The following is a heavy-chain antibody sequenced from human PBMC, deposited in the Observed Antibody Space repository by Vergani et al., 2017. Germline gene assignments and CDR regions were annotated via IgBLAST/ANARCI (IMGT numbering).Heavy chain of an antibody. D-gene: IGHD6-25*01. CDR1: GDSINTADY. J-gene: IGHJ4*03. CDR2: VYHSGST. V-gene: IGHV4-38-2*02. CDR3: AKNSSGGFFDN. Sequence: QVHLQESGPGLVEPSETLSLTCSVSGDSINTADYRGWIRKPPGKGLELIGIVYHSGSTSYNPSLQSLVTISEDTSKNQFSLNLNSITAADTAIYYCAKNSSGGFFDNWGQGALVTVSS.